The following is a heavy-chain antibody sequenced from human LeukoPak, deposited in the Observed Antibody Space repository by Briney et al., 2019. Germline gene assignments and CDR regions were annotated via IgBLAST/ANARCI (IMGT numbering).Heavy chain of an antibody. CDR1: GFTFSTYS. CDR2: IYSGGST. V-gene: IGHV3-53*01. Sequence: GGSLRLSCAAYGFTFSTYSMNWVRQAPGKGLEWVSVIYSGGSTYYADSVKGRFTISRDNSKNTLYLQMNSLRAEDTAVYYCTVPSRGFDYWGQGTLVTVSS. D-gene: IGHD6-6*01. J-gene: IGHJ4*02. CDR3: TVPSRGFDY.